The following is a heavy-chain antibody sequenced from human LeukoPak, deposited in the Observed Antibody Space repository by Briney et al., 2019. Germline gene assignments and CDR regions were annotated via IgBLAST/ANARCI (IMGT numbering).Heavy chain of an antibody. CDR1: GGSISSTTYY. D-gene: IGHD5-12*01. CDR2: ISYSGST. CDR3: ARETTPVDIVATISFGLIDY. V-gene: IGHV4-39*07. J-gene: IGHJ4*02. Sequence: PSETLSLTCSVSGGSISSTTYYWGWIRQPPGKGLEWIGSISYSGSTYYNPSLKSRVTISLDTSKNQFFLKLSSVTAADTAVYYCARETTPVDIVATISFGLIDYWGQGTLVTVSS.